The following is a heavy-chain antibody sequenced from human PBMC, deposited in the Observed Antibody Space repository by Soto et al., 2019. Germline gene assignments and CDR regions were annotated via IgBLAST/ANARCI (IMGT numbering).Heavy chain of an antibody. CDR2: INPSGGST. Sequence: QVQLVQSGAEVKKPGASVKVSCKASGYTFTSYYMHWVRQAPGQGLEWMGIINPSGGSTSYAQKSQGRVTMTXXTXTXRVYMELSSLRSEDTAVYYCARITYGGNSDPSGIDYWGQGTLVTVSS. CDR3: ARITYGGNSDPSGIDY. V-gene: IGHV1-46*01. D-gene: IGHD4-17*01. J-gene: IGHJ4*02. CDR1: GYTFTSYY.